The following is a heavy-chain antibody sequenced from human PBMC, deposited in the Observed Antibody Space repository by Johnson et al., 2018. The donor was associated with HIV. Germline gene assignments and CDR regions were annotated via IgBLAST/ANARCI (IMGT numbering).Heavy chain of an antibody. CDR1: GFTFDEYD. CDR3: ARDGDDGDEADDTKGAFDI. J-gene: IGHJ3*02. V-gene: IGHV3-20*04. D-gene: IGHD3-9*01. Sequence: VQLVESGGGVARPGGSLRLSCEASGFTFDEYDMNWVRQAPGKGLEWVSGINWQGGTPGFADSVKGRFTISRDNAKNSLYLQMNSLRVEDTALYYCARDGDDGDEADDTKGAFDIWGQGTMVTVSS. CDR2: INWQGGTP.